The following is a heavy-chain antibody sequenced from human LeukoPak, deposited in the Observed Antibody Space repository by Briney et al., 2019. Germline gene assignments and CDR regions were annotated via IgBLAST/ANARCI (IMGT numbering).Heavy chain of an antibody. CDR1: GYSFTGYW. CDR3: ARHRIGSSGYVDI. V-gene: IGHV5-51*01. Sequence: GESLKISCKGSGYSFTGYWIGWVRQMPGKGLEWMGIIYPGDSDTTYSPSFQGQVTISADKSISTAYLQWSSLKASDTAMYYCARHRIGSSGYVDIWGQGTMVTVSS. CDR2: IYPGDSDT. D-gene: IGHD5-12*01. J-gene: IGHJ3*02.